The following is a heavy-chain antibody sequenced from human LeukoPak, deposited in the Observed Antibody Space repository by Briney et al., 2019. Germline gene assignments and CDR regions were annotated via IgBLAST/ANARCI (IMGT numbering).Heavy chain of an antibody. J-gene: IGHJ4*02. V-gene: IGHV4-39*07. Sequence: SETLSLTCTVSGGSISSSSYYWGWIRQPPGRGLEWIGSIYYSGSTYYNPSLKSRVTISVVTSKNQFSLKLSSVTAADTAVYYCARDRHTYYDFWSGLFVDYWGQGTLVTVSS. CDR2: IYYSGST. D-gene: IGHD3-3*01. CDR3: ARDRHTYYDFWSGLFVDY. CDR1: GGSISSSSYY.